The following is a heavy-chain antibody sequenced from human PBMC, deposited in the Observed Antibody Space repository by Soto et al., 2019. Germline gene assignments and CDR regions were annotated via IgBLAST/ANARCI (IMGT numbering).Heavy chain of an antibody. D-gene: IGHD2-21*01. CDR1: GGSVSIGTYY. CDR2: IHYSGGT. V-gene: IGHV4-61*01. Sequence: QVQLQESGPGLVKPSETLSLTCTVPGGSVSIGTYYWSWIRQPPGKGLEWIGFIHYSGGTNYNPSLKSRVTMSVDPSKNQFSLKLTSVNAADTAVYYCTRGGDAYKNRHWGQGTLVTVYS. J-gene: IGHJ4*02. CDR3: TRGGDAYKNRH.